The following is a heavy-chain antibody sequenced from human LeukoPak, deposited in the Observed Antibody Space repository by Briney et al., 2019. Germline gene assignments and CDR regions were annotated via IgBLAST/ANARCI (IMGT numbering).Heavy chain of an antibody. CDR2: IHYSGST. CDR1: GGSISISSYY. D-gene: IGHD3-3*01. J-gene: IGHJ4*02. V-gene: IGHV4-61*01. CDR3: ARDSITILGSFDY. Sequence: PSETLSLTCTVSGGSISISSYYWSWIRQPPGKGLEWIGYIHYSGSTNYNPSLKSRVTISVDTSNNQFSLKLSSVTAADTALYYCARDSITILGSFDYWGQGTLVTVSS.